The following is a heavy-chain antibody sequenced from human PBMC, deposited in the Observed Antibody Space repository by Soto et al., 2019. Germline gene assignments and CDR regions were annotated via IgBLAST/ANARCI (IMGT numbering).Heavy chain of an antibody. V-gene: IGHV4-30-2*05. D-gene: IGHD3-22*01. CDR2: IYHSGSI. CDR1: GGSISSGGYS. CDR3: ARGGPNYDSSGYYLAWFDP. Sequence: SETLSLTCAVSGGSISSGGYSWSWIRQPPGKGLEWIGYIYHSGSIYYNPSLKSRVTISVDTSKNQFSLKLSSVTAADTAVYYCARGGPNYDSSGYYLAWFDPWGQGTLVTVSS. J-gene: IGHJ5*02.